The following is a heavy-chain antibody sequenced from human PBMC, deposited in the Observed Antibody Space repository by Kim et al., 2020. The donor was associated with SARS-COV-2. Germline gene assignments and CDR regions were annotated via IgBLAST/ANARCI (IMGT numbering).Heavy chain of an antibody. D-gene: IGHD5-18*01. J-gene: IGHJ5*02. V-gene: IGHV4-39*01. CDR3: ARLPSGYGLFSWFDP. Sequence: SETLSLTCTVSGGSISSSSYYWGWIRQPPGKGLEWIGSIYYSGSTYYNPSLKSRVTISVDTSKNQFSLKLSSVTAADTAVYYCARLPSGYGLFSWFDPWGQGTLVTVSS. CDR2: IYYSGST. CDR1: GGSISSSSYY.